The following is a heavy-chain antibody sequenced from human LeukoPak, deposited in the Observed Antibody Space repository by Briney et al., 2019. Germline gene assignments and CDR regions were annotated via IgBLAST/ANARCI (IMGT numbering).Heavy chain of an antibody. J-gene: IGHJ4*02. D-gene: IGHD5-12*01. CDR3: AREGRVSGYDFDC. Sequence: GGSLRLSCAASGFTFSSYSMNWVRQAPGKGLEWVSYISSSSSNIYYADSVKGRFTISRDNAKNTLYLQMNSLRVEDTAVYYCAREGRVSGYDFDCWGQGTLVTVSS. CDR2: ISSSSSNI. CDR1: GFTFSSYS. V-gene: IGHV3-21*05.